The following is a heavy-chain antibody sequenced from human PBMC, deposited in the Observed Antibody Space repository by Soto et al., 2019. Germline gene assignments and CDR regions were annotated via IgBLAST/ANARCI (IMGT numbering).Heavy chain of an antibody. D-gene: IGHD2-21*02. V-gene: IGHV4-31*03. CDR1: GGSISSGGYF. CDR2: MSYSGPN. J-gene: IGHJ6*02. CDR3: ARVSPCGGDCYSPYAYYYYYGMDV. Sequence: PSETLSLTCTVSGGSISSGGYFWSWIRQRPGKGLEWIGYMSYSGPNHYNPSLKSRATISVDTPKNQFFLKLSSVTAADTAVYYCARVSPCGGDCYSPYAYYYYYGMDVWGQGTTVTVSS.